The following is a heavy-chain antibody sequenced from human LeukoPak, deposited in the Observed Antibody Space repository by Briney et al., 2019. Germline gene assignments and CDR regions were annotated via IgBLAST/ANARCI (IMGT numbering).Heavy chain of an antibody. J-gene: IGHJ6*03. V-gene: IGHV4-34*01. CDR3: ARSPNEYHYYYYYMDV. D-gene: IGHD6-6*01. CDR2: INHSGST. Sequence: SETLSLTCAVYGGSFSGYYWSWIRQPPGKGLEWIGEINHSGSTNYNPSLKSRVTISVDTSKNQFSLKLSSVTAADTAVYYCARSPNEYHYYYYYMDVWGKGTTVTVSS. CDR1: GGSFSGYY.